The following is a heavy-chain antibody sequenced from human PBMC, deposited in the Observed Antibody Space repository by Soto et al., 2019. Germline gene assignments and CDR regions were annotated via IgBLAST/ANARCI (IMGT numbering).Heavy chain of an antibody. Sequence: QVQLVESGGGVVQPGRSLRLSCAASGFTFCSYAMHWVRQAPGKGLEWVAVISYDGSNKYYADSVKGRFTISRDNSKNTLYLQMNSLRAEDTAVYYCARVGGYCSGGSCSGDYWGQGTLVTVSS. CDR2: ISYDGSNK. D-gene: IGHD2-15*01. V-gene: IGHV3-30-3*01. J-gene: IGHJ4*02. CDR3: ARVGGYCSGGSCSGDY. CDR1: GFTFCSYA.